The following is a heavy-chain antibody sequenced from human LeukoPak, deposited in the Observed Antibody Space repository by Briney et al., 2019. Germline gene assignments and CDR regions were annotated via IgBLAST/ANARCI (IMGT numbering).Heavy chain of an antibody. V-gene: IGHV1-69*13. D-gene: IGHD5-12*01. CDR3: ARDRWGYSGSGAGGY. Sequence: SVKVSCKASRGTFSSYAISWVRQAPGQGLEWMGGIIPIFGTANYAQKFQGRVTITADESTSTAYMELSSLRSEDTAVYYCARDRWGYSGSGAGGYWGQGTLVTVSS. CDR1: RGTFSSYA. J-gene: IGHJ4*02. CDR2: IIPIFGTA.